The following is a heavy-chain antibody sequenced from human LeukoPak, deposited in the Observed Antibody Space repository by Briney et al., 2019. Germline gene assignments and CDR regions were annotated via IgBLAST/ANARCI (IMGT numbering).Heavy chain of an antibody. CDR3: ATEGLYCSSTSCYPIGADY. D-gene: IGHD2-2*01. Sequence: SETLSLTCSVAGGSISNYFWTWIRQPPGKGLEWIGSIYYSGSTYYNPSLKSRVTISVDTSKNQFSLKLSSVTAADTAVYYCATEGLYCSSTSCYPIGADYWGQGTLVTVSS. J-gene: IGHJ4*02. CDR1: GGSISNYF. CDR2: IYYSGST. V-gene: IGHV4-59*05.